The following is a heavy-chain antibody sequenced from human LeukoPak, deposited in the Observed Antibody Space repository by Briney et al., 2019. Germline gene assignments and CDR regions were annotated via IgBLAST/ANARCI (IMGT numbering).Heavy chain of an antibody. CDR3: ATHTMQNAFDI. CDR2: INSDGSST. D-gene: IGHD3-10*01. V-gene: IGHV3-74*01. CDR1: GFTFSSYW. J-gene: IGHJ3*02. Sequence: GGSLRLSCAASGFTFSSYWMHWVRQAPGKGLVWVSRINSDGSSTSYADSVKGRFTISRDNAKNTLYLQMNSLGAEDTAVYYCATHTMQNAFDIWGQGTMVTVSS.